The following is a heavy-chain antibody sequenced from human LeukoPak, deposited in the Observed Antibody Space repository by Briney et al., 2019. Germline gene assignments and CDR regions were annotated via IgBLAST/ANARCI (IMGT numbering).Heavy chain of an antibody. CDR2: INPRDKST. D-gene: IGHD4-23*01. V-gene: IGHV1-46*01. J-gene: IGHJ4*02. CDR3: ARVDDYGGNSVGY. CDR1: GYTFTTYY. Sequence: ASVKVSCKASGYTFTTYYLHWVRRAPGQGLEWMGTINPRDKSTSFAQRFQGRVTMTRDTSTSTIYMELSSLTPEDTAVYYCARVDDYGGNSVGYWGQGTLVTVSS.